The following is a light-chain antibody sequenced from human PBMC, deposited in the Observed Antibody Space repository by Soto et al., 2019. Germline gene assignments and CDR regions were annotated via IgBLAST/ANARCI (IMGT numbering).Light chain of an antibody. J-gene: IGKJ2*01. V-gene: IGKV2-28*01. CDR3: MQALHTPYT. Sequence: DIVMTQSPLSLPVTPGETASISCRSSQSLLHSNGYNYLDWYLQKPGQSPQLLIYFGSHRASGVPDRFSGSGSGTDFTLKISRVEAEDVGVYYCMQALHTPYTFGQGTKLEIK. CDR1: QSLLHSNGYNY. CDR2: FGS.